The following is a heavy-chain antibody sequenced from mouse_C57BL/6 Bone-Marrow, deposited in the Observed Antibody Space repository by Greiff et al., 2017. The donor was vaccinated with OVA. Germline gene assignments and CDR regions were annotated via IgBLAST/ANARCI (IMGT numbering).Heavy chain of an antibody. CDR2: INYDGSST. V-gene: IGHV5-16*01. CDR1: GFTFSDYY. CDR3: ARDLYYYGSSLWYFDV. Sequence: EVMLVESEGGLVQPGSSMKLSCTASGFTFSDYYMAWVRQVPEKGLEWVANINYDGSSTYYLDSLKSRYNITRDNTTNILYLQMSSLKSEDTATYYCARDLYYYGSSLWYFDVWGTGTTVTVSS. D-gene: IGHD1-1*01. J-gene: IGHJ1*03.